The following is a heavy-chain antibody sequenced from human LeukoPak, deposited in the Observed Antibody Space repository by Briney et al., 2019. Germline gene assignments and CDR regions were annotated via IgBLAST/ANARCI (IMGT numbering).Heavy chain of an antibody. CDR1: GFTFSSYS. CDR2: IYSGGST. D-gene: IGHD3-10*01. CDR3: ARVLAMVRGVIDY. J-gene: IGHJ4*02. V-gene: IGHV3-66*01. Sequence: GGSLRLSCAASGFTFSSYSMNWVRQAPGKGLEWVSVIYSGGSTYYADSVKGRFTISRDSSKNTLYLQMNSLRAEDTAVYYCARVLAMVRGVIDYWGQGTLVTVSS.